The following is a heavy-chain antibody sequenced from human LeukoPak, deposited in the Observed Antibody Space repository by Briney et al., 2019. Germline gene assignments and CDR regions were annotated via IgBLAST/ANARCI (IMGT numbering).Heavy chain of an antibody. J-gene: IGHJ4*02. CDR1: GFTFSSYG. CDR3: AREGSGSYVWGNFDY. Sequence: GGSLRLSCAASGFTFSSYGMSWVRQAPGKGLEWVSAISGSGGSTYYADSVKGRFTISRDNSKNTLYLQMNSLRAEDTAVYYCAREGSGSYVWGNFDYWGQGTLVTVSS. V-gene: IGHV3-23*01. D-gene: IGHD1-26*01. CDR2: ISGSGGST.